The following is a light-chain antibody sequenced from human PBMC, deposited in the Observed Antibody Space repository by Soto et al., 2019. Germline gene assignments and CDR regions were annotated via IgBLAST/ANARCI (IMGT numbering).Light chain of an antibody. J-gene: IGLJ1*01. CDR1: SSDVGGYNY. Sequence: QSVLTQPASVSGSPGQSITISCTGTSSDVGGYNYVSWYQQHPGKAPKLMIYDVSNRPSGVSNRFSGSKSGNTASLTISGLQAEDEANYYCSSYTNSSIPYVFXTGTKVTVL. V-gene: IGLV2-14*01. CDR2: DVS. CDR3: SSYTNSSIPYV.